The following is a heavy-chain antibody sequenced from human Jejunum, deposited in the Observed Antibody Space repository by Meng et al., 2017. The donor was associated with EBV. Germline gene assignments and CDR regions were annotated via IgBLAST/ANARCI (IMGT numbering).Heavy chain of an antibody. J-gene: IGHJ4*02. Sequence: VQLQESGPGLVKPSQTLSLTCGVSDASISDYNWSWIRQSPGKGLEWIGFVFNRGSSNYNPSLRSRVAMSLDTSRNKFSLKLNSVTAADTAVYYCARDRGTAREFDIWGQGTLVTVSS. CDR3: ARDRGTAREFDI. CDR2: VFNRGSS. D-gene: IGHD3-10*01. V-gene: IGHV4-59*01. CDR1: DASISDYN.